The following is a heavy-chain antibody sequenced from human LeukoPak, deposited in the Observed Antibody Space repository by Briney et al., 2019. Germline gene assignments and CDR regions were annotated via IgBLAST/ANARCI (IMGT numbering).Heavy chain of an antibody. Sequence: GGSLRLSCAASGFTFSSYGMPWVRQAPGKGLEWVAVISYDGSNKYYADSVKGRFTISRDNSKNTLYLQMNSLRAEDTAVYYCAKDYDILTGYYIGGGVDYWGQGTLVTVSS. D-gene: IGHD3-9*01. CDR2: ISYDGSNK. CDR3: AKDYDILTGYYIGGGVDY. V-gene: IGHV3-30*18. J-gene: IGHJ4*02. CDR1: GFTFSSYG.